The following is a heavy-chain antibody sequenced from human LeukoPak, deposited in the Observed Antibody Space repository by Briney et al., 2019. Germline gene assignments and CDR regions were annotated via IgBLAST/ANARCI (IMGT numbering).Heavy chain of an antibody. V-gene: IGHV3-48*03. D-gene: IGHD3-10*02. J-gene: IGHJ6*04. CDR3: AELGITMIGGV. CDR1: GFTFSSYE. Sequence: GGSLRLTCAGSGFTFSSYEMNWVRQAAGKGLEWVSYISSSGSTIYYADSVKGRFTISRDNAKNSLYLQMNSLRAEDTAVYYCAELGITMIGGVWGKGTTVTISS. CDR2: ISSSGSTI.